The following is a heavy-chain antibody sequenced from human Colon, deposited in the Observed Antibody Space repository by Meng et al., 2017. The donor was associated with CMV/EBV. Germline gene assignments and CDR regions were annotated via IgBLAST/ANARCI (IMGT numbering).Heavy chain of an antibody. J-gene: IGHJ6*02. CDR2: ISSSSSYI. V-gene: IGHV3-21*04. Sequence: GESLKISCAASGFTFSSYSMNWVRQAPGKGLEWVSSISSSSSYIYYADSVKGRFTISRDNAKNSLYLQMNSLRAEDTALYYCARIAARRPNYYYYYGLDVWGQGTTVTVSS. CDR1: GFTFSSYS. D-gene: IGHD6-6*01. CDR3: ARIAARRPNYYYYYGLDV.